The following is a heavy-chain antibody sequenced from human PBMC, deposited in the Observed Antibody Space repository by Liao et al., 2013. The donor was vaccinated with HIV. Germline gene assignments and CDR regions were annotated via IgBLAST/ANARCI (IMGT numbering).Heavy chain of an antibody. CDR3: ARDRIEQWLASFDY. CDR1: GDSFGGGGYY. V-gene: IGHV4-61*02. Sequence: QVQLQESGPGLVQPSQTLSLTCTVSGDSFGGGGYYWSWIRQPAGKGLEWIGRIYTSGSTNYNPSLKSRVTISVDTSKNQFSLKLSSVTAADTAVYYCARDRIEQWLASFDYWGQGTLVTVSS. J-gene: IGHJ4*02. CDR2: IYTSGST. D-gene: IGHD6-19*01.